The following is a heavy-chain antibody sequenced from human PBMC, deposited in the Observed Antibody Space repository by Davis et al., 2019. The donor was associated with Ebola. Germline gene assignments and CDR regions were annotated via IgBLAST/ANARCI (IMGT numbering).Heavy chain of an antibody. V-gene: IGHV1-24*01. CDR1: GYTFTNYY. CDR2: FDPEDAEA. Sequence: AASVKVSCKASGYTFTNYYMHWVRQAPGKGLEWMGYFDPEDAEAIYAQNFQNRVTMTEDTSTDTAYMELGSLRSEDTAVYYCAAGGLGGGFDIWGHGTMVTVSS. J-gene: IGHJ3*02. CDR3: AAGGLGGGFDI. D-gene: IGHD2-15*01.